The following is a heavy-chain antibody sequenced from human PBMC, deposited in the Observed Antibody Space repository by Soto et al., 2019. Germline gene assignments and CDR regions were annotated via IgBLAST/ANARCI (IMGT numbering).Heavy chain of an antibody. CDR1: GFTFRKNV. CDR3: AKNGLDNSPSAIDS. V-gene: IGHV3-23*01. Sequence: PVGSLRLSCAASGFTFRKNVLSWVRQAPGKALDWVSGITGSGRDTYYADSVKGRFTISRDNSKNMVFLQMNSLRAEDMALYYCAKNGLDNSPSAIDSWGPGTPVTVSS. CDR2: ITGSGRDT. D-gene: IGHD2-8*01. J-gene: IGHJ4*02.